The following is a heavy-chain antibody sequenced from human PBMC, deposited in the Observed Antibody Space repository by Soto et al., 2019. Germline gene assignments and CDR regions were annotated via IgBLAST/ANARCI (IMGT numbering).Heavy chain of an antibody. V-gene: IGHV4-34*01. Sequence: QVQLQQWGAGLLKPSETLSLTCAVYGGSFSGYYWSWIRQPPGKGLEWIGEINHSGSTNYNPSLKSRVTISVDTSKTQFSLKLSSVTAADTAVYYCARLDIVVVVAAIRTYYYYGMDVWGQGTTVTVSS. CDR2: INHSGST. J-gene: IGHJ6*02. CDR3: ARLDIVVVVAAIRTYYYYGMDV. CDR1: GGSFSGYY. D-gene: IGHD2-15*01.